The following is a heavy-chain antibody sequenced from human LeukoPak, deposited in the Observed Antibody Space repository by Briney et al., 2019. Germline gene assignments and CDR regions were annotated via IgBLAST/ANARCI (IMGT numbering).Heavy chain of an antibody. CDR2: IYYSGST. J-gene: IGHJ5*02. CDR3: ARANNWFDP. CDR1: GGSISSYY. V-gene: IGHV4-59*01. Sequence: PSETLSLTCTVSGGSISSYYWSWIRQPPGKGLEWIGYIYYSGSTNHNPSLKSRVTISVDTSKNQFSLKLSSVTAADTAVYYCARANNWFDPWGQGTLVTVSS.